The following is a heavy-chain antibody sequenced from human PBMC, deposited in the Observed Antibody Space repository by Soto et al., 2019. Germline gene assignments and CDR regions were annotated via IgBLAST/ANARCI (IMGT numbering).Heavy chain of an antibody. J-gene: IGHJ4*02. CDR1: GFTFSSYW. V-gene: IGHV3-7*01. Sequence: LRLSCAPSGFTFSSYWVSWVRQAPGKGLEWVANIKQDGSEKYYVDSVKGRFTISRDNAKNSLYLQMNSLRAEDTAVYYCARDFYSGYDRKFDYWGQGTLVTVSS. CDR3: ARDFYSGYDRKFDY. D-gene: IGHD5-12*01. CDR2: IKQDGSEK.